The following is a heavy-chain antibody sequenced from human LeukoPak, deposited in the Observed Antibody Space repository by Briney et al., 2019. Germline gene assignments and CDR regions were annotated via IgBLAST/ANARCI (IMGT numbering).Heavy chain of an antibody. D-gene: IGHD2-8*01. CDR2: IYTSGST. Sequence: SETLSLTCTVSGDSIRSASDYWSWIRQPAGKGLEWIGRIYTSGSTSYNSSLKSRVTISLDTSKNQFSLKLTSVTAADTAVYYCARGNGDWFDPWGQGTLVTVSS. J-gene: IGHJ5*02. CDR3: ARGNGDWFDP. V-gene: IGHV4-61*02. CDR1: GDSIRSASDY.